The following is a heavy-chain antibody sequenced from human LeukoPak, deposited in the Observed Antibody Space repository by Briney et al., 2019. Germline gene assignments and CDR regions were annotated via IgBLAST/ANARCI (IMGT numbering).Heavy chain of an antibody. CDR1: GGSISSGGYY. D-gene: IGHD2-2*01. Sequence: SETLSLTCTVSGGSISSGGYYWSWIRQPPGKGLEWIGYIYHSGSTYYNPSLKSRVTISVDRSKNQFSLKLSSVTVADTAVYYCARSNLRYCSSTGCYGGDYYYYYMDVWGKGTTVTVYS. J-gene: IGHJ6*03. V-gene: IGHV4-30-2*01. CDR3: ARSNLRYCSSTGCYGGDYYYYYMDV. CDR2: IYHSGST.